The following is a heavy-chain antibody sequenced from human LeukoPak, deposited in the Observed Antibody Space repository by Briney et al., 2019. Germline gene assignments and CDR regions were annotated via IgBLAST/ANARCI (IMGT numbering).Heavy chain of an antibody. J-gene: IGHJ4*02. V-gene: IGHV3-23*01. D-gene: IGHD4-23*01. CDR2: ISGSGGST. Sequence: GGSLRLSCAASGFTFSSYWMSWVRQAPGKGLEWVSAISGSGGSTYYADSVKGRFTISRDNSKNTLYLQMNSLRAEDTAVYYCANVYGGNSFTAQNIDYWGQGTLVTVSS. CDR3: ANVYGGNSFTAQNIDY. CDR1: GFTFSSYW.